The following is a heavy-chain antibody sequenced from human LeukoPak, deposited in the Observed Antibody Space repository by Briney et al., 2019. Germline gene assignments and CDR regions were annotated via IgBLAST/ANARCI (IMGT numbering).Heavy chain of an antibody. CDR1: GGSISSSIYY. J-gene: IGHJ5*02. CDR2: IYYGGST. D-gene: IGHD6-19*01. CDR3: ATNGVAGSNWFDP. V-gene: IGHV4-39*01. Sequence: PSETLSLTCTVSGGSISSSIYYWGWMRQPPGKGLEWIGGIYYGGSTFCNPSLKSRVTISVDTSKNQFSLRLSSVTAADTSMYYCATNGVAGSNWFDPWGQGTLVTVSS.